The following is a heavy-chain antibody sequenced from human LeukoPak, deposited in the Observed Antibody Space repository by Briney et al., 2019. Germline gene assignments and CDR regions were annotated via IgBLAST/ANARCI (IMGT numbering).Heavy chain of an antibody. Sequence: PGGSLRLSCAASGYTFTNYAMSWVRQAPGKGLEWVSAISGSGGSTYYADSVKGRFTISRDNSKNTLYLQMNSLRAEDTAVYFCAKNIRDKLLCGFNYWGQGIVVTVSS. D-gene: IGHD2-2*01. J-gene: IGHJ4*02. CDR1: GYTFTNYA. CDR2: ISGSGGST. V-gene: IGHV3-23*01. CDR3: AKNIRDKLLCGFNY.